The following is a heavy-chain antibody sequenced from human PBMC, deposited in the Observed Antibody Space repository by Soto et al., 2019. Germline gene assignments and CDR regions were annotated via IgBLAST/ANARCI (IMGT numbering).Heavy chain of an antibody. D-gene: IGHD1-20*01. Sequence: PSETLSLTCIVSGGSITSSHWSGIRQFPGKGLEWIAYTSYTGKTDQNPSLERRVSISLGTSKNQFSLNLRSVTAADTAVYYCVRKYNRAGSFDSWGPGILVTVPQ. J-gene: IGHJ4*02. V-gene: IGHV4-59*01. CDR2: TSYTGKT. CDR1: GGSITSSH. CDR3: VRKYNRAGSFDS.